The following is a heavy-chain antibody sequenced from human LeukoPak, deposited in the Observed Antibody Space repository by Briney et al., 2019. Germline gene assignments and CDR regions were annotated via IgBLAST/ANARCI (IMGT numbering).Heavy chain of an antibody. J-gene: IGHJ4*02. CDR1: GGSISSYY. D-gene: IGHD3-9*01. CDR2: IYYSGST. V-gene: IGHV4-59*08. CDR3: ARRPPLTGYHYFDC. Sequence: SETLSLTCTVSGGSISSYYWSWIRQPPGKGLEWIGYIYYSGSTNYNPSLKSRVTISVDTSKNQFSLKLSSVTAADTAVYYCARRPPLTGYHYFDCWGQGTLVTVSS.